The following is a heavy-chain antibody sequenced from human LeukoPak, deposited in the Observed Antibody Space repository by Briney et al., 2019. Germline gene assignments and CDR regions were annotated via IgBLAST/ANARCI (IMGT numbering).Heavy chain of an antibody. J-gene: IGHJ6*02. CDR2: IRSKAYGGTT. CDR3: TSSSWPLYYYYGMDV. V-gene: IGHV3-49*03. Sequence: GGSLRLSCTASGFTFGDYAMSWFRQAPGKGLEWVGFIRSKAYGGTTEYAASVKGRFTISRDDSKSIAYLQMNSLKTEDTAVYYCTSSSWPLYYYYGMDVWGQGTTVTVSS. CDR1: GFTFGDYA. D-gene: IGHD6-13*01.